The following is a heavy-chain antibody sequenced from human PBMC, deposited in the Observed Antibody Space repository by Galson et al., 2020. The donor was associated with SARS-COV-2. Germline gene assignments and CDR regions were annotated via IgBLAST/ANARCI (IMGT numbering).Heavy chain of an antibody. CDR3: ARIVGYGAATGPYFDS. CDR2: IDWDDDK. Sequence: SGPTLVQPTQTLTLTCTFSGFSLRTNGMRVSWIRQPPGKALEWLARIDWDDDKFYSTSLRTRLTISKDNSKNQVVLTMTNMDPVDTATYYCARIVGYGAATGPYFDSWGQGALVTVSS. D-gene: IGHD6-13*01. CDR1: GFSLRTNGMR. J-gene: IGHJ4*02. V-gene: IGHV2-70*04.